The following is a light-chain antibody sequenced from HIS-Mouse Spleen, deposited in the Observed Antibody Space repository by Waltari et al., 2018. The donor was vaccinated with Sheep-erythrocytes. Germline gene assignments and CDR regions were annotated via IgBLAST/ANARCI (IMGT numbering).Light chain of an antibody. V-gene: IGKV4-1*01. Sequence: DIVMTQSPDSLAVSLGERSTINCKSRQGCLYSSNNKNYLAWYQQKPGQPPKVISYWASTRESGVPDRFSGSGSETDFTLTISSLQAEDVAVYYCQQYYSTLLTFGGGTKVEIK. CDR3: QQYYSTLLT. CDR1: QGCLYSSNNKNY. J-gene: IGKJ4*01. CDR2: WAS.